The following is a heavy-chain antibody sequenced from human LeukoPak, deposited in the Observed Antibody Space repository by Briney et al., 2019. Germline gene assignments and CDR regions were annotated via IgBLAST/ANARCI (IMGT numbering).Heavy chain of an antibody. J-gene: IGHJ6*02. CDR2: IYHSGST. Sequence: SQTLSLTCAVSGGSISSGGYSWSWIRQPPGKGLEWIVYIYHSGSTYYNPSLKSRVTISVDRSKNQFSLKLSSVTAADTAVYYCARGIAAAPRYYYYGMDVWGQGTTVTVSS. CDR3: ARGIAAAPRYYYYGMDV. V-gene: IGHV4-30-2*01. D-gene: IGHD6-13*01. CDR1: GGSISSGGYS.